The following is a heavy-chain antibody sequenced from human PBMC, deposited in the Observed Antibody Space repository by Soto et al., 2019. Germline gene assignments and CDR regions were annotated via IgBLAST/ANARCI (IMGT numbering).Heavy chain of an antibody. CDR3: ARDGGAY. V-gene: IGHV3-30-3*01. J-gene: IGHJ4*02. Sequence: QVQLVESGGGVVQPGRSLRLSCAASGFTFSSYAMHWVRRAPGKGLEWMAVMSYDGSNKYYADSVKGRFTISRDNSKKPLELPKNSLEPEGQALDLCARDGGAYRGQGTLVIVSS. D-gene: IGHD3-16*01. CDR2: MSYDGSNK. CDR1: GFTFSSYA.